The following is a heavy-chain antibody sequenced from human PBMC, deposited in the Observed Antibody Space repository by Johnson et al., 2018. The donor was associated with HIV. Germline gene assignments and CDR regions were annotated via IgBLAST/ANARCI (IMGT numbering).Heavy chain of an antibody. CDR2: LGTAGDT. V-gene: IGHV3-13*01. Sequence: VQLVESGGSVVRPGGSLRLSCAASGFTFDDYGMSWVRQAPGKGLEWVSALGTAGDTYYPGSVKGRFTISRENAKNSLYLQMNSLRAGDTAVYYCARVGTTVDAFDIWGQGTVVTVSS. CDR1: GFTFDDYG. CDR3: ARVGTTVDAFDI. D-gene: IGHD4-17*01. J-gene: IGHJ3*02.